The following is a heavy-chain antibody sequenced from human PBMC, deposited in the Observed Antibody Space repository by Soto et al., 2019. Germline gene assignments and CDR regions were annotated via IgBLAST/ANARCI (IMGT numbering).Heavy chain of an antibody. CDR1: GFTFNNFA. Sequence: FPRLSCAASGFTFNNFAMHWVRQAPGKGLEWVAFISYDGTYKYYADSVRGRFTVYRDNSKSTLFLQMNSLKFEDTAVYVCANEVDVAFSSLQYGMDVWGQGTTVTVSS. D-gene: IGHD5-12*01. CDR3: ANEVDVAFSSLQYGMDV. J-gene: IGHJ6*02. CDR2: ISYDGTYK. V-gene: IGHV3-30*14.